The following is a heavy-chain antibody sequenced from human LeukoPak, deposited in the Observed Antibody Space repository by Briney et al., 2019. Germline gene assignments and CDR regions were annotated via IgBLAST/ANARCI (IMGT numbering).Heavy chain of an antibody. J-gene: IGHJ4*02. Sequence: GGSLRLSCTASGFSFSSFEMNWVRQAPGKGLEWVSLISGDGVSTFYADSVKGRFSISRDNSKNSLYLEMNSLRTEDAAMYYCAKESGKFDYWGQGTLVAVSS. CDR2: ISGDGVST. CDR1: GFSFSSFE. CDR3: AKESGKFDY. V-gene: IGHV3-43*02.